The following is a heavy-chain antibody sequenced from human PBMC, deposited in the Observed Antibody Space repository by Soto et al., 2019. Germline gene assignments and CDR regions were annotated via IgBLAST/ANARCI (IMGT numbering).Heavy chain of an antibody. D-gene: IGHD6-6*01. CDR2: IIPIFGTT. CDR1: GGTFSSYA. CDR3: ARERYGSSSGGYYFDY. Sequence: QVPLVQSGAEVKKPGSSVKVSCKASGGTFSSYAISWVRQAPGQGLEWMGGIIPIFGTTNYAQKFQGRVTITADKSTSTAYMELSSLRSEDTAVYYCARERYGSSSGGYYFDYWGQGTLVTVSS. V-gene: IGHV1-69*06. J-gene: IGHJ4*02.